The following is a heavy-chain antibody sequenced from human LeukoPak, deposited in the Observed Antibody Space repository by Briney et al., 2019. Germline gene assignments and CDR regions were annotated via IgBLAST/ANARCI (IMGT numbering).Heavy chain of an antibody. V-gene: IGHV1-3*01. CDR3: ARASGLVYYYGMDV. CDR1: GYTFTSYA. CDR2: INAGNGNT. D-gene: IGHD3-10*01. Sequence: ASVKVSCKASGYTFTSYAMHWVRQAPGQRLELMGWINAGNGNTKYSQKFQGRVTITRDTSASTAYMELSSLRSEDTAVYYCARASGLVYYYGMDVWGQGTTVTVSS. J-gene: IGHJ6*02.